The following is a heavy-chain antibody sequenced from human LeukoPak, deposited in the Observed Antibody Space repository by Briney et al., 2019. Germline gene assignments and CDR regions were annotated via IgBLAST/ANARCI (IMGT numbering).Heavy chain of an antibody. J-gene: IGHJ5*02. Sequence: PSETLSLTCTVSGGSISSYYWSWIRQPPGKGLEWIGYIYYSGSTNYNPSLKSRVTMSVDTSKNQFSLKLSSVTAADTAVYYCARVLWNWFDPWGQGTLVTVSS. CDR1: GGSISSYY. CDR2: IYYSGST. CDR3: ARVLWNWFDP. V-gene: IGHV4-59*01.